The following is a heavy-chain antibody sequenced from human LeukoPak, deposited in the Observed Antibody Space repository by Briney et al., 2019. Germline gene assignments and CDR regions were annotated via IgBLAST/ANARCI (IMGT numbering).Heavy chain of an antibody. CDR2: INPNSGGT. Sequence: ASVKVSCKASGYTFTSYDINWVRQAPGQGLEWMGWINPNSGGTNYAQKFQGRVTMTRDTSISTAYMELSRLRSDDTAVYYCAILAYRELAYFDYWGQGTLVTVSS. CDR3: AILAYRELAYFDY. CDR1: GYTFTSYD. J-gene: IGHJ4*02. V-gene: IGHV1-2*02. D-gene: IGHD1-1*01.